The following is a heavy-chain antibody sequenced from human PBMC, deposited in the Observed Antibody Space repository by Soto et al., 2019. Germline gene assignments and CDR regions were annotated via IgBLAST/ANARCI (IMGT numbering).Heavy chain of an antibody. CDR2: IYWNDDK. V-gene: IGHV2-5*01. CDR3: AHSVPLTHSSGYYYQHYFDY. J-gene: IGHJ4*02. D-gene: IGHD3-22*01. CDR1: GFSLSTSGVG. Sequence: SGPTLVKPTQTLTLTCTFSGFSLSTSGVGVGWIRQPPGKALEWLALIYWNDDKRYSPSLKSRLTITKDTSKNQVVLTMTNMDPVDTATYYCAHSVPLTHSSGYYYQHYFDYWGQGTLVTVSS.